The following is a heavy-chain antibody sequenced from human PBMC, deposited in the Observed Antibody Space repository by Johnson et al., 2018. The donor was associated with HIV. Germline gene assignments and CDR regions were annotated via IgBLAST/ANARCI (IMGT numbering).Heavy chain of an antibody. V-gene: IGHV3-30*04. CDR1: GFTFSGYA. Sequence: QVQLVESGGGVVQPGRSLRLSCAASGFTFSGYAMHWVRQAPGKGLEWMALILYDASNKFYADSVKGRFTISRDNSENTLYLQMNSLRAEDTAVYYCAKCGDADALDMWGQGTMVTVSS. CDR3: AKCGDADALDM. CDR2: ILYDASNK. D-gene: IGHD3-10*01. J-gene: IGHJ3*02.